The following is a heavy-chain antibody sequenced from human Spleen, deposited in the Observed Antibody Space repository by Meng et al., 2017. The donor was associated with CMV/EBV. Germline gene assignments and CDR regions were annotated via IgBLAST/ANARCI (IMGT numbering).Heavy chain of an antibody. Sequence: LSLTCAASGFTFSGSAMHWVRQASGKGLEWVGRIRIKANSYATVYAASVKGRFTISRDDSKNTAYLQMNSLKIEDTAVYYCTRGGSGWYFDHWGQGTLVTVSS. J-gene: IGHJ4*02. D-gene: IGHD6-19*01. CDR3: TRGGSGWYFDH. CDR1: GFTFSGSA. CDR2: IRIKANSYAT. V-gene: IGHV3-73*01.